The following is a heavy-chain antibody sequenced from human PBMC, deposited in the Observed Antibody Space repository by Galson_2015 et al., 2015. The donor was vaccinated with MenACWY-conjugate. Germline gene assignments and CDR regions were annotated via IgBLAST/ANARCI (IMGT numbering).Heavy chain of an antibody. V-gene: IGHV3-21*01. CDR3: ARVKYSGSYYFDY. CDR2: ISDTSTYI. D-gene: IGHD1-26*01. CDR1: GFTFSSYT. Sequence: SLRLSCAASGFTFSSYTLKWVRQAPGKGLEWVSSISDTSTYIYYADSVKGRFIISRDNTRDSLYLQMNSLRAEDTAVYYCARVKYSGSYYFDYWGQGTLVTVSS. J-gene: IGHJ4*02.